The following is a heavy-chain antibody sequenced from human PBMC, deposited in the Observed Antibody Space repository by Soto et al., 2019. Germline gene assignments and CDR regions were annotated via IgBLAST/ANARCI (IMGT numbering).Heavy chain of an antibody. CDR1: GFTVSRKY. CDR3: AKGAVTTSLYYFDY. V-gene: IGHV3-53*05. CDR2: IYSGGST. J-gene: IGHJ4*02. Sequence: EVQLVETGGGLIQPGGSLRLSCAAAGFTVSRKYMSWVRQAPGKGLEWVSVIYSGGSTYYADSVKGRFTISRDNSKNTLYLQMNSLRAEDTAVYYCAKGAVTTSLYYFDYWGQGTLVPVSS. D-gene: IGHD4-17*01.